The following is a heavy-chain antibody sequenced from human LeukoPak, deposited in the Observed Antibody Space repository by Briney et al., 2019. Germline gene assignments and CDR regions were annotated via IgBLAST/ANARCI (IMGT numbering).Heavy chain of an antibody. CDR1: GGSISPYY. CDR3: ARGKGYFDY. V-gene: IGHV4-59*01. CDR2: IYYSGST. J-gene: IGHJ4*02. Sequence: PSETLSLTCTVSGGSISPYYWSWIRQPPGKGLEWIGSIYYSGSTNYNPSLKSRVTVSVDTSKKQFSLKLNFVTAADTAVYYCARGKGYFDYWGQGTLVTVSS.